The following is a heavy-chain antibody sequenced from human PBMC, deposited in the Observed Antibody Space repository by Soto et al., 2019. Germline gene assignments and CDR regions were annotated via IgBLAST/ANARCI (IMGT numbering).Heavy chain of an antibody. D-gene: IGHD1-7*01. CDR3: ATKVYGTTYFCY. CDR1: GLTFSNYE. CDR2: INGTGTTI. V-gene: IGHV3-48*03. Sequence: EVLLVESGGGLVQPGGSLRLSCAGTGLTFSNYEMKWVRQAPGKGLEWVSYINGTGTTIYYAASVKGRFTISRDNAKNSLYLQMIRLRAEDTAFYYCATKVYGTTYFCYWGQGALVTVAS. J-gene: IGHJ4*02.